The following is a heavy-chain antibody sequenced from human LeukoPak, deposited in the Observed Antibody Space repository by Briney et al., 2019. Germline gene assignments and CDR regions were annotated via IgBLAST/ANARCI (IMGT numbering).Heavy chain of an antibody. D-gene: IGHD3-9*01. CDR3: ALYYDILTGYSVFDY. CDR2: IIPIFGTA. V-gene: IGHV1-69*13. CDR1: GGTFSSYA. J-gene: IGHJ4*02. Sequence: SVKVSCKASGGTFSSYAISWVRQAPGQGLEWMGGIIPIFGTANYAQKFQGRVTITADESTSTAYMELSSLRSEDTAVYSCALYYDILTGYSVFDYWGQGTLVTVSS.